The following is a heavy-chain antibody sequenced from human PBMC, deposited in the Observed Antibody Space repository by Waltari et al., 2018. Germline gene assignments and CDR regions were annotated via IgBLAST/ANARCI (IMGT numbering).Heavy chain of an antibody. CDR3: AKVSSSGWYREYYFDY. J-gene: IGHJ4*02. D-gene: IGHD6-19*01. Sequence: QVQLVESGGGVVQPGGSLRLSCAASGFTFSSYGLPWVRQAPGKGLEWVAFIRYDGSNKYYADSVKGRFTISRDNSKNTLYLQMNSLRAEDTAVYYCAKVSSSGWYREYYFDYWGQGTLVTVSS. CDR2: IRYDGSNK. V-gene: IGHV3-30*02. CDR1: GFTFSSYG.